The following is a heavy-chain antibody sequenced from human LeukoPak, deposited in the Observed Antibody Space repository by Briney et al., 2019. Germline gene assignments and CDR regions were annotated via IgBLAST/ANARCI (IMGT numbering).Heavy chain of an antibody. J-gene: IGHJ1*01. V-gene: IGHV1-8*01. CDR1: GYTFTSYD. CDR3: ARGYDYLYAEYFQH. Sequence: ASVKVSCKASGYTFTSYDINWVRQAAGQGLEWMGWMNPNSGNTGYAQKFQGRVTMTRNTSISTAYMELSSLRSEDTVVYYCARGYDYLYAEYFQHWGQGTLVTVSS. CDR2: MNPNSGNT. D-gene: IGHD4-11*01.